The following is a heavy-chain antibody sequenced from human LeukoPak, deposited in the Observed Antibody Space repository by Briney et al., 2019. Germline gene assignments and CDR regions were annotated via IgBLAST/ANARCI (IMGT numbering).Heavy chain of an antibody. CDR2: INQSGST. D-gene: IGHD2-2*01. CDR3: AAGCSSTSCYWYYYTDV. CDR1: GGSFSGYY. Sequence: PSETLSLTCAVYGGSFSGYYWSWIRQPPGKGLEWIGEINQSGSTNYNPSLKSRVTIPVDTSKKQFSLKLSPVTAADTAVYYCAAGCSSTSCYWYYYTDVWGKGTTVTVSS. J-gene: IGHJ6*03. V-gene: IGHV4-34*01.